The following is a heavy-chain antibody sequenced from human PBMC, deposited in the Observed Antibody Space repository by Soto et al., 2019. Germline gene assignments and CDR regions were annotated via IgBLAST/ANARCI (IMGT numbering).Heavy chain of an antibody. J-gene: IGHJ3*02. V-gene: IGHV1-18*01. CDR3: ARGYASSGSDAFDI. D-gene: IGHD6-19*01. CDR1: GYTFTSYG. CDR2: ISAYNGNT. Sequence: ASVKVSCKASGYTFTSYGISWVRQAPGQGLEWMGWISAYNGNTNYAQKLQGRVTMATDTSTSTAYMELRSLRSDDTAVYYCARGYASSGSDAFDIWGQGTMVTVSS.